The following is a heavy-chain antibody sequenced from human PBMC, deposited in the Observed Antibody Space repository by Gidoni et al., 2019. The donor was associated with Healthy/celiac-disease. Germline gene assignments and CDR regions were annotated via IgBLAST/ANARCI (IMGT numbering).Heavy chain of an antibody. V-gene: IGHV3-30*18. CDR3: AKGAYSNRYFDY. Sequence: QVQLVESGGGVVQTGRSLRLSCAASGCTFLSYGMPWVRQAPGKGLEWVAVISYDGSNKYYADSVKGRFTISRDNSKNTLYLQMNSLRAEDTAVYYCAKGAYSNRYFDYWGQGTLVTVSS. D-gene: IGHD4-4*01. CDR2: ISYDGSNK. J-gene: IGHJ4*02. CDR1: GCTFLSYG.